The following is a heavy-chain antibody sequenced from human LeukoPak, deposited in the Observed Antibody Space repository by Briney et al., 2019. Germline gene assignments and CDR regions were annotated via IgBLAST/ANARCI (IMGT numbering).Heavy chain of an antibody. Sequence: GGSLRLSCAASGFTFSSYAMSWVRQAPGKGLEWVSAISGSGGSTYYADSVKGRFTISRDNSKNTLYLQMNSPRAEDTAVYYCANALYYYGSGSPFDYWGQGTLVTVSS. CDR2: ISGSGGST. CDR1: GFTFSSYA. J-gene: IGHJ4*02. V-gene: IGHV3-23*01. CDR3: ANALYYYGSGSPFDY. D-gene: IGHD3-10*01.